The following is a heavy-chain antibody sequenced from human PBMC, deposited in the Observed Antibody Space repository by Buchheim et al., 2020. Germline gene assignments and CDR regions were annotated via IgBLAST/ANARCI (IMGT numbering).Heavy chain of an antibody. V-gene: IGHV3-21*01. CDR1: GFTFSSYS. CDR2: ISSSSSYI. D-gene: IGHD6-13*01. J-gene: IGHJ6*02. CDR3: ASRGLAAARTGDGMDV. Sequence: EVQLVESGGGLVKPGGSLRLSCAASGFTFSSYSMNWVRQAPGKGLEWVSSISSSSSYIYYADSVKGRFTISRDNAKNSLYLQMNSLRAEDTAVYYCASRGLAAARTGDGMDVWGQGTT.